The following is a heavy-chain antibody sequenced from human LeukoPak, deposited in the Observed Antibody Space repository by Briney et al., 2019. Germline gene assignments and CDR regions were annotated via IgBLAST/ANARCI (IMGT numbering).Heavy chain of an antibody. V-gene: IGHV1-69*04. CDR1: GGTFSSYA. D-gene: IGHD6-19*01. CDR3: ASNSGWYSADYYYYGMDV. CDR2: IIPFLGIA. J-gene: IGHJ6*02. Sequence: ASVKVSCKASGGTFSSYAVSWVRQAPGQGLEWMGRIIPFLGIANYAQKFQGRVTITADKSTSTAYMELSSLRSEDTAVYYCASNSGWYSADYYYYGMDVWGQGTTVTVSS.